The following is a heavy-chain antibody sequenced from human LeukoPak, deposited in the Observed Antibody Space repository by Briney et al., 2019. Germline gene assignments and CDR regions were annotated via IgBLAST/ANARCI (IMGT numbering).Heavy chain of an antibody. CDR2: INPNSGGT. D-gene: IGHD5-18*01. CDR3: AIVNRGQRFRGYRDNWFDP. Sequence: ASVKVSYKASGYTFTGYYMHWVRQAPGQGLEWMGWINPNSGGTNYAQKIQGRVTMSRDTSISTAYMELGRLRSDDTAVYYCAIVNRGQRFRGYRDNWFDPWGQGTLVTVSS. J-gene: IGHJ5*02. V-gene: IGHV1-2*02. CDR1: GYTFTGYY.